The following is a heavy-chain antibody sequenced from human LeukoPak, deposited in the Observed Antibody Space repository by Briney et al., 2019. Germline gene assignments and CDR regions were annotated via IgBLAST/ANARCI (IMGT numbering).Heavy chain of an antibody. V-gene: IGHV4-4*07. CDR3: ARSDGSGSYYNPFASTGIDY. CDR1: GGSISSYY. CDR2: IYYSGST. Sequence: PSETLSLTFTVSGGSISSYYWSWIRQPAGKGLEWIGSIYYSGSTYYNPSLKSRVTISVDTSKNQFSLKLSSVTAADTAVYYCARSDGSGSYYNPFASTGIDYWGQGTLVTVSS. J-gene: IGHJ4*02. D-gene: IGHD3-10*01.